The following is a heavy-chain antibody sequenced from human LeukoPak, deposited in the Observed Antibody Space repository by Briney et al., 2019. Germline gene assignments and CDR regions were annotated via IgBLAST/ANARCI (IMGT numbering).Heavy chain of an antibody. D-gene: IGHD3-3*01. CDR1: GGSFSGYY. V-gene: IGHV4-34*01. Sequence: SETLSLTCAVYGGSFSGYYWSWIRQPPGKGLEWIGEINHSGSTNYNPSLKSRVTISVDTSKNQFSLKLSPVTAADTAVYYCARGAKINNGGYYNYWGQGTLVTVSS. J-gene: IGHJ4*02. CDR3: ARGAKINNGGYYNY. CDR2: INHSGST.